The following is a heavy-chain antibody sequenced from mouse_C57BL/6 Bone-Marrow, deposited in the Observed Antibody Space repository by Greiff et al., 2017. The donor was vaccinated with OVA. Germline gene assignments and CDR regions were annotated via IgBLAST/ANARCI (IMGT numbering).Heavy chain of an antibody. Sequence: EVQLVESGGGLVKPGGSLKLSCAASGFTFSSYAMSWVRQTPEKRLEWVATISDGGSYTYYPDNVKGRFTISRDNAKNDLYLQMSHLKSEDTAMYYCARETYSPYYFDYWGQGTTLTVSS. V-gene: IGHV5-4*01. CDR3: ARETYSPYYFDY. J-gene: IGHJ2*01. CDR2: ISDGGSYT. D-gene: IGHD2-10*01. CDR1: GFTFSSYA.